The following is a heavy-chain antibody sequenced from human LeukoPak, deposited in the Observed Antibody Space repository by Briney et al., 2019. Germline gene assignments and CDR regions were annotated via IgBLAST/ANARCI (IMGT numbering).Heavy chain of an antibody. CDR1: GGSISSGGYY. J-gene: IGHJ6*02. CDR2: IYYSGST. D-gene: IGHD5-12*01. CDR3: ARDPSGSSYGMDV. V-gene: IGHV4-31*03. Sequence: PSGTLSLTCTVSGGSISSGGYYWSWIRQHPGKGLEWIGYIYYSGSTYYNPSLKSRVTISVDTSKNQFSLKLSSVTAADTAVYYCARDPSGSSYGMDVWGQGTTVTVSS.